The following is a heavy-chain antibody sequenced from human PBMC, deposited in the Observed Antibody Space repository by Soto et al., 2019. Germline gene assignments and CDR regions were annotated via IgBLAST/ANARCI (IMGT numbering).Heavy chain of an antibody. Sequence: SVKVSCKASGYTFTRYGISWVRQAPGQGLEWMGRIIPILGIANYAQKFQGRVTITADKSTSTAYMELSSLRSEDTAVYYCAGKDIVVVPAAIGPRRYYYGMDGWGQGTTVTVSS. CDR1: GYTFTRYG. CDR3: AGKDIVVVPAAIGPRRYYYGMDG. V-gene: IGHV1-69*04. CDR2: IIPILGIA. J-gene: IGHJ6*02. D-gene: IGHD2-2*02.